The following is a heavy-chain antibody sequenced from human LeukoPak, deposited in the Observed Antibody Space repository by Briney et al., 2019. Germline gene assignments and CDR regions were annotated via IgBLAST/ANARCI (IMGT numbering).Heavy chain of an antibody. CDR2: INHSGST. Sequence: SQTLSLTCTVSGGSISSGGYYWSWIRQPPGKGLEWIGEINHSGSTNYNPSLKSRVTISVDTSKNQFSLKLSSVTAADTAVYYCARGYYDILTGHNWFDPWGQGTLVTVSS. CDR3: ARGYYDILTGHNWFDP. D-gene: IGHD3-9*01. CDR1: GGSISSGGYY. J-gene: IGHJ5*02. V-gene: IGHV4-30-2*01.